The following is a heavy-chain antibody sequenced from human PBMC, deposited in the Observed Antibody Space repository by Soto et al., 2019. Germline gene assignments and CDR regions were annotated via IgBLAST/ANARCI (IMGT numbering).Heavy chain of an antibody. CDR1: GDSVSNGNSY. J-gene: IGHJ6*02. Sequence: QVQLQESGPGLVKPSETLSLTCTVSGDSVSNGNSYWSWIRQPPGEGLEWIGDTYYSGSTNYNPSLKSRVTISVDTSKNQFSLRLSSVTAADTAVYYCARGGAYYYYYGMDVWGQGTTVTVSS. CDR3: ARGGAYYYYYGMDV. CDR2: TYYSGST. V-gene: IGHV4-61*01.